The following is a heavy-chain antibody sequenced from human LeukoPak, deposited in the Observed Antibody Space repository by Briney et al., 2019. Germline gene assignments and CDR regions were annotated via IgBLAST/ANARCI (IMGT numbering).Heavy chain of an antibody. CDR3: ARGRDDDVWGSYPTCFDF. CDR2: IYNSGST. CDR1: GGSISSGNYY. Sequence: PSETLSLTCTVSGGSISSGNYYWPWIRQPAGKGLEWIGRIYNSGSTSYNPSLKSRVTLSMDTSRNQFSLKLSSVTAADTAVYYCARGRDDDVWGSYPTCFDFWGQGTLVTVSS. V-gene: IGHV4-61*02. J-gene: IGHJ4*02. D-gene: IGHD3-16*01.